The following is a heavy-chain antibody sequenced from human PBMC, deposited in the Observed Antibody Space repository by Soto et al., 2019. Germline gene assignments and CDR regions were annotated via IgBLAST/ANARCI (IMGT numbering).Heavy chain of an antibody. D-gene: IGHD1-1*01. V-gene: IGHV3-11*06. CDR1: GFTFSDYY. CDR3: TSAERGKTGVRV. Sequence: LRLSFAASGFTFSDYYISWVRQAPGRGLEWLSYISQTGAYTNYADSVRGRFTISRDNAKNSLYLQMNSLRAEDTAIYYCTSAERGKTGVRVWGQGTLVTVSS. CDR2: ISQTGAYT. J-gene: IGHJ4*02.